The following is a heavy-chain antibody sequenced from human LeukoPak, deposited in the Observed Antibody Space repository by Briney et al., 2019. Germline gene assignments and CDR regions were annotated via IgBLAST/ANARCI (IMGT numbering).Heavy chain of an antibody. V-gene: IGHV4-61*02. CDR1: GGSISSSSYY. D-gene: IGHD3-22*01. CDR2: IYTSGST. Sequence: PSETLSLTCTVSGGSISSSSYYWSWIRQPAGKGLEWIGRIYTSGSTNYNPSLKSRVTMSVDTSKNQFSLKLSSVTAADTAVYYCARLYYYDSSGYSWFDPWGQGTLVTVSS. J-gene: IGHJ5*02. CDR3: ARLYYYDSSGYSWFDP.